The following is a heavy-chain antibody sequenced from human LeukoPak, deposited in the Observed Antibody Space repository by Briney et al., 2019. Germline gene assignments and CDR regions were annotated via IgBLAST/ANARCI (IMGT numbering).Heavy chain of an antibody. J-gene: IGHJ4*02. Sequence: PGGSLRLSCAASGFTFSTYYMSWVRQAPGKGLEWVANIKQDGSEKYYVDSVKGRFTISRDNAKNSLYLQMNSLRAEDTAIYYCAKAFGSNGYYQLPIDFWGQGTLVTVSS. CDR3: AKAFGSNGYYQLPIDF. CDR1: GFTFSTYY. CDR2: IKQDGSEK. V-gene: IGHV3-7*03. D-gene: IGHD3-22*01.